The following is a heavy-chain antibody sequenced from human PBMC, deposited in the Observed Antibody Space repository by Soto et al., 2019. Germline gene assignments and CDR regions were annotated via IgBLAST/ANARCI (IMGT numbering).Heavy chain of an antibody. J-gene: IGHJ4*02. Sequence: QVQLVQSGAEVKSPGTPVTLSCQTSGYTFAHYYIHWVRQAPGQGLEYMGIIDPRTGTSGTSTTPQSVQGRLSITSDASTSTVYMDLNNLRSEDTAIYYCARLSRITFIVDWGQGTLVTVSS. V-gene: IGHV1-46*04. D-gene: IGHD3-16*02. CDR3: ARLSRITFIVD. CDR1: GYTFAHYY. CDR2: IDPRTGTS.